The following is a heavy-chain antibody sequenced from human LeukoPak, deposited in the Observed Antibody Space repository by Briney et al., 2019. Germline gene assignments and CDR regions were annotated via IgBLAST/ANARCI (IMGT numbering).Heavy chain of an antibody. V-gene: IGHV3-23*01. CDR2: ISGSGGST. CDR3: AKDRNVYCSSTSCSSEFDY. CDR1: GFTFSSYA. J-gene: IGHJ4*02. Sequence: GGPLRLSCAASGFTFSSYAMSWVRQAPGKGLEWVSAISGSGGSTYYADSVKGRFTISRDNSKNTLYLQMNSLRAEDTAVYYCAKDRNVYCSSTSCSSEFDYWGQGTLVTVSS. D-gene: IGHD2-2*01.